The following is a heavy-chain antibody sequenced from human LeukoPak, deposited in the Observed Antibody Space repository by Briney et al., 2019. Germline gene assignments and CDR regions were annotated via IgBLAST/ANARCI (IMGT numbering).Heavy chain of an antibody. CDR3: AKDRSGGYDLYYYFDY. V-gene: IGHV3-23*01. Sequence: GGSLRLSCAASGLTFSSYAMSWVRQAPGKGLEWVSAISGSGGSTYYADSVKGRFTISRDNSKNTLYLQMNSLRAEDTAVYYCAKDRSGGYDLYYYFDYWGQGTLVTVSS. CDR2: ISGSGGST. CDR1: GLTFSSYA. J-gene: IGHJ4*02. D-gene: IGHD5-12*01.